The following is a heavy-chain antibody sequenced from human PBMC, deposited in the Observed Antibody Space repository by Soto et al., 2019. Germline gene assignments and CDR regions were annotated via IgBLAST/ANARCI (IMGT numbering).Heavy chain of an antibody. CDR3: ARVGYGGNSDYYGMDV. Sequence: EVQLVESGGGLVKPGGSLRLSCAASGFTFSSYSMNWVRQAPGKGLEWVSSISSSSSYIYYADSVKGRFTISRDNAKNSLYLQMNSLRAEDTAVYYCARVGYGGNSDYYGMDVWGQGTTVTVSS. CDR2: ISSSSSYI. J-gene: IGHJ6*02. D-gene: IGHD4-17*01. CDR1: GFTFSSYS. V-gene: IGHV3-21*01.